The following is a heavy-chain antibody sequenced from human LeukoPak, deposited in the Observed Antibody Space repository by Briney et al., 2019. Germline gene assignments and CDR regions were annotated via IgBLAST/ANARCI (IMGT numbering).Heavy chain of an antibody. Sequence: GGSLRLSCAASGFTFSSYGMHWVRQAPGKGLEWVAVISYDGSNKYYADSVKGRFTISRDNSKNTLYLQMNSLRAEDTAVYYCARVIPGDPDFAYYYYGMDVWGQGTTVTVSS. V-gene: IGHV3-30*03. CDR1: GFTFSSYG. D-gene: IGHD4-17*01. CDR2: ISYDGSNK. CDR3: ARVIPGDPDFAYYYYGMDV. J-gene: IGHJ6*02.